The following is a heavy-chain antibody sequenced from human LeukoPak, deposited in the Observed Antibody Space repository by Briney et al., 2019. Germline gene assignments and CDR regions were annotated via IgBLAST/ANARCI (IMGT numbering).Heavy chain of an antibody. V-gene: IGHV3-23*01. Sequence: GGSLRLSCAASGFTFSSYSRNWVRQAPGKGLEWGSAITGTGHITSHSVKGRFTISRDNSKNTLYLQMTSLRAEDTALYYCARDRLGAMLFFDSWGQGTLVTVSS. CDR2: ITGTGHIT. J-gene: IGHJ4*02. CDR1: GFTFSSYS. CDR3: ARDRLGAMLFFDS. D-gene: IGHD3-16*01.